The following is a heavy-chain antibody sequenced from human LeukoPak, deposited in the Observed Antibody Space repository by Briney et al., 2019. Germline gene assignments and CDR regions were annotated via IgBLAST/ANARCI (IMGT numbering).Heavy chain of an antibody. CDR2: IWYDGSNK. D-gene: IGHD2-21*01. CDR1: GFTYSSYG. J-gene: IGHJ6*02. V-gene: IGHV3-33*08. Sequence: GGSLRLSCAASGFTYSSYGMHWIRQAPGKGLEWVAVIWYDGSNKYYVDSVKGRFTISRDNSKNTLYLQMNSLRAEDTAVYYCARFVVGYYGMDVWGQGTTVTVSS. CDR3: ARFVVGYYGMDV.